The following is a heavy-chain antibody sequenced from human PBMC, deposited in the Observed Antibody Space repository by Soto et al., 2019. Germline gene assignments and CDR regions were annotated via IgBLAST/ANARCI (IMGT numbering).Heavy chain of an antibody. CDR3: AREGWPLLQTGMDV. CDR1: GFTFRSYS. Sequence: LRLSCAASGFTFRSYSMNWVRQAPGKGLEWVSYISSSNRTINYADSVKGRFIISRDNAKNSLYLQMHSLRDEDTAVYYCAREGWPLLQTGMDVWGQGTTVTVSS. CDR2: ISSSNRTI. D-gene: IGHD2-15*01. J-gene: IGHJ6*02. V-gene: IGHV3-48*02.